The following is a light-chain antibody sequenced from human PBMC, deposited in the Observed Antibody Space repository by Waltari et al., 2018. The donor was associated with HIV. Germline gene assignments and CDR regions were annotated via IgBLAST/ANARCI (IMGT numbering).Light chain of an antibody. CDR3: RSYAGTYTYVL. J-gene: IGLJ3*02. V-gene: IGLV2-11*01. CDR2: EVI. Sequence: QSALTQPRSVSGSPGQSVTISCTGTSSDVGGYDSVSWYLQHPGKVPKLIIYEVIKLPSGVPDRFSGSKSGNTASLTISGLQTEDEADYFCRSYAGTYTYVLFGGGTKLTVL. CDR1: SSDVGGYDS.